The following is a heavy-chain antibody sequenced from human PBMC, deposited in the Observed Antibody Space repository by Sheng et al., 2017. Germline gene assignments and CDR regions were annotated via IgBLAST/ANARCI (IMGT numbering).Heavy chain of an antibody. CDR1: GGSISSSNYY. J-gene: IGHJ5*02. CDR3: ARFTLGASATP. D-gene: IGHD1-26*01. CDR2: IFYRGST. Sequence: QVQLQESGPGLVKPSETLSLTCTVSGGSISSSNYYWGWIRQPPGKGLEWIGTIFYRGSTYYNPSLKSRVTISVDTSNDQFSLKLHSVTAADTAVYYCARFTLGASATPWGQGTLVIVSS. V-gene: IGHV4-39*07.